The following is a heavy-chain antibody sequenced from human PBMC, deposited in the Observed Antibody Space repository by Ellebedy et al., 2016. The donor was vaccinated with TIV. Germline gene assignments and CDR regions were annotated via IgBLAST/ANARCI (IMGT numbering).Heavy chain of an antibody. J-gene: IGHJ4*02. CDR2: IYYSGST. CDR1: GGSISSPSYY. V-gene: IGHV4-39*01. CDR3: ARHHTVERGANDY. Sequence: MPSETLSLTCTVSGGSISSPSYYWGWIRQPPGTGLEWIGSIYYSGSTYYYPSLKSRVTMSIDTSKNQFSLKLSSVTAADTAVYYCARHHTVERGANDYWGQGTLVTVSS. D-gene: IGHD1-1*01.